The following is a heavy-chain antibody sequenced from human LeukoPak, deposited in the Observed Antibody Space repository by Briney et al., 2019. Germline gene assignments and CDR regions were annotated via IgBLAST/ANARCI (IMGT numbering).Heavy chain of an antibody. V-gene: IGHV7-4-1*02. CDR1: GYTFTSKS. Sequence: ASVKVSCKASGYTFTSKSINWVRQAPGQGLEWMGWIITDTGKSTYAQGFTGRFVFSLDTSASTAYLQISSLKAEDTAVYYCAREVLRHDYWGQGTLVTVSS. CDR3: AREVLRHDY. J-gene: IGHJ4*02. D-gene: IGHD3-10*01. CDR2: IITDTGKS.